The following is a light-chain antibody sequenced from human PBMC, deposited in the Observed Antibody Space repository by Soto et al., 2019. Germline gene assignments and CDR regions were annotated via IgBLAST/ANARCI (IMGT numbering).Light chain of an antibody. V-gene: IGKV1-16*02. CDR1: QDINNY. Sequence: DIQMTQSPSSLSASVGDRVTITCRASQDINNYVAWFQQKPGKAPKSLIYAASSLQSGVPSKCSGSGYGTDFTLTISSLQPEDVASYYCQQYHSYPITFGQGTRLEIK. J-gene: IGKJ5*01. CDR3: QQYHSYPIT. CDR2: AAS.